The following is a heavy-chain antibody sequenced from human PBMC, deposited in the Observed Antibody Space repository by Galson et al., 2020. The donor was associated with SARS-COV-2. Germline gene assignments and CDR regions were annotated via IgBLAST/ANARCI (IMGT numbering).Heavy chain of an antibody. D-gene: IGHD2-15*01. CDR2: SKNRRNSNTK. CDR3: GRWSDGSADY. J-gene: IGHJ4*02. Sequence: VETAGPLRLSYAASGFTLSNHYIDWVRHAPGKGLKWVARSKNRRNSNTKEYAASVNGRFTISRADSKNSLYLQMNSLKTEGTAVYYCGRWSDGSADYWGQGTLVTVSS. CDR1: GFTLSNHY. V-gene: IGHV3-72*01.